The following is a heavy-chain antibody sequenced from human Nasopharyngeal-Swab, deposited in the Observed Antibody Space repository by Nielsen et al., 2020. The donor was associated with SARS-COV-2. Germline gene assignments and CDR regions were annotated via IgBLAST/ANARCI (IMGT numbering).Heavy chain of an antibody. CDR2: INPSGGST. V-gene: IGHV1-46*01. Sequence: ALVKVSCKASGYTFTSYYMHWVRQAPGQGLEWMGIINPSGGSTSYAQKFQGRVTMTRDTSTSTVYMELSSLRSEDTAVYYCARAARITIFGVVIIERNWFDPWGQGTLVTVSS. D-gene: IGHD3-3*01. CDR1: GYTFTSYY. J-gene: IGHJ5*02. CDR3: ARAARITIFGVVIIERNWFDP.